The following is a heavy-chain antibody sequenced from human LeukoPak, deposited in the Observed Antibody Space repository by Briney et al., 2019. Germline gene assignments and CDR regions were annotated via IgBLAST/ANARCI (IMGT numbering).Heavy chain of an antibody. CDR1: GLTFSSNA. D-gene: IGHD2-2*01. J-gene: IGHJ5*02. V-gene: IGHV3-23*01. CDR3: AKDAAVVVPAARGWFDA. Sequence: PGGSLRLSCAASGLTFSSNAVSWVRQAPGKGLEWVSAVSASGASIYYADSVKGRFTISRDNSKNTLYLQMNSLRVEDTAIYYCAKDAAVVVPAARGWFDAWGQGTLVTVSS. CDR2: VSASGASI.